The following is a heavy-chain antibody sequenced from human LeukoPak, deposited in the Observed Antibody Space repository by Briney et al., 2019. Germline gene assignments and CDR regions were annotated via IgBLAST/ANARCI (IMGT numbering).Heavy chain of an antibody. CDR3: ARGYNYAYEY. D-gene: IGHD5-18*01. Sequence: GGSLRLSCAASGFTVSSSYMSWVRQAPGKGLEWVSLIYSGGSTYYAASVKGRFTISRDNSKNTLYLQMNSLRPEDTAVYYCARGYNYAYEYWGQGTLVTVSS. V-gene: IGHV3-53*01. CDR2: IYSGGST. J-gene: IGHJ4*02. CDR1: GFTVSSSY.